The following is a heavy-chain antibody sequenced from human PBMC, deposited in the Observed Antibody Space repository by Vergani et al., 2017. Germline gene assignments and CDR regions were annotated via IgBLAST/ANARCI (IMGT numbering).Heavy chain of an antibody. CDR3: ARDKLVRGVITPNWFDP. V-gene: IGHV4-39*07. CDR2: IYYSGST. Sequence: QLQLQESGPGLVKPSETLSLTCTVSGGSISSSSYYWGWIRQPPGKGLEWIGSIYYSGSTNYNPSLKSRVTMSVDTSKNQFSLKLSSVTAADTAVYYCARDKLVRGVITPNWFDPWGQGTLVTVSS. CDR1: GGSISSSSYY. J-gene: IGHJ5*02. D-gene: IGHD3-10*01.